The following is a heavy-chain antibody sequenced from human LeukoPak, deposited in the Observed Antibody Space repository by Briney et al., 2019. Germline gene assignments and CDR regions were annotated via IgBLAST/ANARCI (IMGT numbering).Heavy chain of an antibody. V-gene: IGHV3-30*18. Sequence: GGSLRLSCAASGFTFSSYGMHWVRQAPGKGLEWVAVISYDGSNKYYADSVKGRFTISRDNSKNTLYLQMNSLRAEDTAVYYCAKGIERWELLAGDDYWGQGTLVTVSS. CDR3: AKGIERWELLAGDDY. CDR2: ISYDGSNK. D-gene: IGHD1-26*01. J-gene: IGHJ4*02. CDR1: GFTFSSYG.